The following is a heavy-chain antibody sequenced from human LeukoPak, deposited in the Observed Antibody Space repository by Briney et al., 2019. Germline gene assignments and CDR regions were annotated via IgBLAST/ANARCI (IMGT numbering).Heavy chain of an antibody. D-gene: IGHD1-26*01. CDR2: IKSKTDGGTT. J-gene: IGHJ4*02. CDR3: QGGRF. Sequence: RPGGSLRLSCSASGFTFTNAWMSWSRQAPGKGLEWVGRIKSKTDGGTTDYAAPVKGRFSISRDDSKNTLYLQMNSLKSEDTAVYYCQGGRFWGQGTLVTVSS. V-gene: IGHV3-15*01. CDR1: GFTFTNAW.